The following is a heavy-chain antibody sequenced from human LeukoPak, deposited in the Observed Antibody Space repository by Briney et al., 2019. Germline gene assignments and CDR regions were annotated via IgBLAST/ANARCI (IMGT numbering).Heavy chain of an antibody. D-gene: IGHD5-24*01. CDR2: IKEDGSEK. CDR3: VRYTRRHAFDY. V-gene: IGHV3-7*04. Sequence: PGGSLRLSCAASGFTFSNYWMSWVRQAPGKGLEWVANIKEDGSEKYYVDSVRGRFTISRDNAKNSLSLQMNSLRAEDTAVYYCVRYTRRHAFDYWGQGTLVTVSS. CDR1: GFTFSNYW. J-gene: IGHJ4*02.